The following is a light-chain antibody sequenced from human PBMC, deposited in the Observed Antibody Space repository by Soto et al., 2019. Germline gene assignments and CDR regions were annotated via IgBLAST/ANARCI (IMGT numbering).Light chain of an antibody. V-gene: IGKV1-39*01. Sequence: DIQMTQSPSSLSASVGDRVTIACRASQNIRSYLNWYQQKPGKAPSLLIFAASSLQSGVPSRFTGSGSGADFTLTISSLQPEDSATYYCQQSYSTPYTFGQGTKLEIK. J-gene: IGKJ2*01. CDR1: QNIRSY. CDR3: QQSYSTPYT. CDR2: AAS.